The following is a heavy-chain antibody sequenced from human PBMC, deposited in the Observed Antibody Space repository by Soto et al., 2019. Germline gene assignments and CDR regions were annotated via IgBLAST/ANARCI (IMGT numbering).Heavy chain of an antibody. CDR1: GGSISTYY. J-gene: IGHJ4*02. Sequence: QVQLQESGPGLVKPSETISLTCTVSGGSISTYYWSWIRQPPGKGLEWIGYIYYSGSTNYNPSLKSRVTISVDTSKNQCSLTLSSVSAADTAVYYCARDGSRYDFWSGPYYFDYWGQGALFTVSS. CDR3: ARDGSRYDFWSGPYYFDY. D-gene: IGHD3-3*01. V-gene: IGHV4-59*01. CDR2: IYYSGST.